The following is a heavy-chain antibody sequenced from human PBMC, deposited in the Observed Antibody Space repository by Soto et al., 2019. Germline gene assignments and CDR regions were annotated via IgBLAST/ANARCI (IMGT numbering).Heavy chain of an antibody. CDR2: ISGSGGST. CDR3: AKLPFGWYYYDSKKDWFDP. V-gene: IGHV3-23*01. D-gene: IGHD3-22*01. CDR1: GFTFSSYA. J-gene: IGHJ5*02. Sequence: GGSLRLSCAASGFTFSSYAMSWVRQAPGKGLEWVSAISGSGGSTYYADSVKGRFTISRDNSKNTLYLQRNSLRAEDTAVYYCAKLPFGWYYYDSKKDWFDPWGQGTLVTVSS.